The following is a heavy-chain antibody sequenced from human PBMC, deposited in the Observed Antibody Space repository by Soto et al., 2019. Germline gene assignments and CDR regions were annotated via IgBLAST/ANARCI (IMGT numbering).Heavy chain of an antibody. CDR2: ISYDGSNK. V-gene: IGHV3-30-3*01. D-gene: IGHD6-19*01. Sequence: QVQLVESGGGVVQPGRSLRLSCAASGFTFSSYAMHWVRQAPGKGLEWVAVISYDGSNKYYADSVKGRFTISRDNSKNALYLQMTSLSAEDTAVYYCARFGQGLSIDYWGQGTLVTVSS. CDR1: GFTFSSYA. J-gene: IGHJ4*02. CDR3: ARFGQGLSIDY.